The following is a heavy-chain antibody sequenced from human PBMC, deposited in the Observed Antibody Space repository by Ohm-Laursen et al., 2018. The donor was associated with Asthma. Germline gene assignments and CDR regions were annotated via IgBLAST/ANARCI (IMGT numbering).Heavy chain of an antibody. Sequence: SLRLSCSASGFSFSSYAMSWVRQAPGKGLEWVSAISGSGGSTYYADYVKGRFTISRDNSKNTLYLQMNSLRAEDTAVYYCAKLGAGFGMDVWGQGTTVTVSS. J-gene: IGHJ6*02. D-gene: IGHD4/OR15-4a*01. CDR2: ISGSGGST. CDR3: AKLGAGFGMDV. CDR1: GFSFSSYA. V-gene: IGHV3-23*01.